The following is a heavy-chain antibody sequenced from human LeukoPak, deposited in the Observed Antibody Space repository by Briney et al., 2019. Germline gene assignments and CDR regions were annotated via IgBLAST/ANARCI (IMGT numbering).Heavy chain of an antibody. V-gene: IGHV4-59*01. CDR3: ARDVTMVRGVIITHNWFDP. D-gene: IGHD3-10*01. CDR2: IYYSGST. Sequence: SETLSLTCTVSGGSISTYYWSWIRQPPGKGLEWIGYIYYSGSTNYNPSLKSRVTISVDTSKNQFSLKLSSVTAADTAVYYCARDVTMVRGVIITHNWFDPWGQGTLVTVSS. J-gene: IGHJ5*02. CDR1: GGSISTYY.